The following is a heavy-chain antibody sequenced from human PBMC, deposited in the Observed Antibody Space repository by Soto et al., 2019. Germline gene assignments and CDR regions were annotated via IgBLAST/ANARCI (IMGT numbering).Heavy chain of an antibody. D-gene: IGHD5-12*01. V-gene: IGHV3-53*01. CDR3: ARDRVATVNYGMDV. J-gene: IGHJ6*01. CDR1: VFTVSSNY. Sequence: VGSLRLSCASSVFTVSSNYMSCVRHSPGKGLEWVSVIYSGGSTYYADSVKGRFTISRDNSKNTLYLQMNSLRAEDTAVYYCARDRVATVNYGMDVLGQGTMVIVSS. CDR2: IYSGGST.